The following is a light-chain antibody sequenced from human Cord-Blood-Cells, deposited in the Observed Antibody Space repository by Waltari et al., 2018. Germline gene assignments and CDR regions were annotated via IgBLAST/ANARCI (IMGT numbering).Light chain of an antibody. J-gene: IGLJ1*01. Sequence: SYVLTQPPSVSVAPGKTARITWGGNNIGSKSVNWYQQKPGQAPVMVIYYDSDRPSGIPERFSGSNSGNTATLTISRVEAGDEADYYCQVWDSSSDHYVFGTGTKVTVL. CDR3: QVWDSSSDHYV. CDR1: NIGSKS. CDR2: YDS. V-gene: IGLV3-21*04.